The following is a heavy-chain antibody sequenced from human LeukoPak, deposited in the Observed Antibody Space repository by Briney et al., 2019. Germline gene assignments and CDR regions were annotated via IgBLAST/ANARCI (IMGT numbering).Heavy chain of an antibody. CDR1: GGSISSYY. J-gene: IGHJ4*02. CDR2: IYHSGST. CDR3: ASGSSSWYELPDY. Sequence: SETLSLTCTVSGGSISSYYWSWIRQPPGKGLEWIGYIYHSGSTNYNPSLKSRVTIPEDTSKNQFSLKLSSVTAADTAVYYCASGSSSWYELPDYWGQGTLVTVSS. V-gene: IGHV4-59*01. D-gene: IGHD6-13*01.